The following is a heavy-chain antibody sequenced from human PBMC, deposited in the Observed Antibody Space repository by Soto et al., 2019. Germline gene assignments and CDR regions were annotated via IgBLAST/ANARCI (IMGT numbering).Heavy chain of an antibody. CDR3: TRGPRSTSTGTGAF. J-gene: IGHJ4*02. CDR1: GFTFSMYW. Sequence: GGSLRLSCAASGFTFSMYWMHWVRQVPGKGPEWVSRINDDGISTNYADSVKGRFTISRDNAKNTLYLQMNALRVEDTAAYYCTRGPRSTSTGTGAFWGQGTLVTVSS. D-gene: IGHD1-1*01. CDR2: INDDGIST. V-gene: IGHV3-74*01.